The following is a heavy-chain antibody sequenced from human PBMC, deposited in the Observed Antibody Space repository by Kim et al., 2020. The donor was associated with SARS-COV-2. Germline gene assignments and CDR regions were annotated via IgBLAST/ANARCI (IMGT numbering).Heavy chain of an antibody. CDR2: IRDSGGST. V-gene: IGHV3-23*01. CDR3: AKVTSGSGGWFEYFQH. Sequence: GGSLRLSCAASGFTFNSYAMSWVRQAPGKGLEWVSGIRDSGGSTKYADSVKGRFSISRDNSKNTLYLQMDSLRAEDTAVYYCAKVTSGSGGWFEYFQHWGQGTLVTVSS. CDR1: GFTFNSYA. J-gene: IGHJ1*01. D-gene: IGHD6-19*01.